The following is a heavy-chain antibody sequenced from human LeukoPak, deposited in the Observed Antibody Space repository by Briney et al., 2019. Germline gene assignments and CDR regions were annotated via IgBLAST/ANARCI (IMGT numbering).Heavy chain of an antibody. CDR3: AVDDYGGNSDGY. Sequence: ASVKVSCKASGYTFTGYYIHWVRQAPGQGLEWMGWINPNSGGTNYAQKFQGRVTMTRDTSISTAYMELSRLRSDDTAVYYCAVDDYGGNSDGYWGQGTLVTVSS. V-gene: IGHV1-2*02. J-gene: IGHJ4*02. CDR1: GYTFTGYY. CDR2: INPNSGGT. D-gene: IGHD4-17*01.